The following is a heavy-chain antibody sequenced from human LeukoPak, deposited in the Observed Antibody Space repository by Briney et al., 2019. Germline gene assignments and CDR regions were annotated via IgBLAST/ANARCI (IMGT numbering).Heavy chain of an antibody. CDR1: GGSISTSSDY. V-gene: IGHV4-39*01. J-gene: IGHJ4*02. CDR3: ARLSIAARLFDY. D-gene: IGHD6-6*01. Sequence: PSETLSLTCTVSGGSISTSSDYWGWIRQPPGKGLEWIGSIYYSGRTSYNPSLQSRVTISVDTSKNQFSLKLSSVTAADTAVYYCARLSIAARLFDYWGQGTLVTVSS. CDR2: IYYSGRT.